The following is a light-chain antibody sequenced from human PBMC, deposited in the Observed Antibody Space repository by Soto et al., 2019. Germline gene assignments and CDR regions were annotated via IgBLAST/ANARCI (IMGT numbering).Light chain of an antibody. V-gene: IGKV3-15*01. CDR3: QQYHNWPIT. CDR1: QSINRD. CDR2: GAS. Sequence: EIVMTHSPATLSVSPGESATLTCRASQSINRDLAWYVQKPGQAPRRVVYGASTRATGISARFSGSGSGTEFTLTISSLQSEDFAVYYCQQYHNWPITFGQGTRLEIK. J-gene: IGKJ5*01.